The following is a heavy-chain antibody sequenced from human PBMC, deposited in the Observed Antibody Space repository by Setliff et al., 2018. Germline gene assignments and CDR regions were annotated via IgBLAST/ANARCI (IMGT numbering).Heavy chain of an antibody. Sequence: ASVKVSCKASGYTFTGYYMHWVRQAPGQGLEWMGWINPNSGGTNYAQKFQGRVTMTRDTSISTAYMELSRLRSDDTAVYYCARTGYYDYVWGSYRNFDYWGQGTLVTVSS. CDR3: ARTGYYDYVWGSYRNFDY. CDR1: GYTFTGYY. CDR2: INPNSGGT. D-gene: IGHD3-16*02. J-gene: IGHJ4*02. V-gene: IGHV1-2*02.